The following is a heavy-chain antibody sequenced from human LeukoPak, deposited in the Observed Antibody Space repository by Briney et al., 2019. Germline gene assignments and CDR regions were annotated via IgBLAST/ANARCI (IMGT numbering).Heavy chain of an antibody. CDR3: ARESIWDYGDYYFDY. CDR1: GGSISSSSYY. D-gene: IGHD4-17*01. V-gene: IGHV4-39*07. J-gene: IGHJ4*02. CDR2: IYYSGST. Sequence: PSETLCLTCTVSGGSISSSSYYWGWIRQPPGKGLEWIGSIYYSGSTYYNPSLKSRVTMSVDTSKNQFSLKLSSVTAADTAVYYCARESIWDYGDYYFDYWGQGTLVTVSS.